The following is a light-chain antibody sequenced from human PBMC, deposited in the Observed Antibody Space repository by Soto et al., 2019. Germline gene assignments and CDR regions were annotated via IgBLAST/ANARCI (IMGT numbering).Light chain of an antibody. CDR3: QQTNSLPLT. J-gene: IGKJ4*01. Sequence: DIQMTQPTSSLSASVGDRVTITGRASQGIDNWLAWYQKKPGKAPKLLIYGASHLQFGVPSRFSGSGSGTDFTLTISSLQPEDFATYFCQQTNSLPLTFGGGTKVDIK. CDR1: QGIDNW. V-gene: IGKV1D-12*01. CDR2: GAS.